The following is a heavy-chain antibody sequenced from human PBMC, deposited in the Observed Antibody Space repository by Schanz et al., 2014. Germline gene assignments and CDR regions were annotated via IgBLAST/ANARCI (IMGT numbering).Heavy chain of an antibody. J-gene: IGHJ1*01. Sequence: QVRLVQSGAEVKRPGASVRVSCRAFGYTFTAYYIHWVRQAPGQGLEWMGRINPNSGDTHYAQRFQGRLTMTRDPSIRTAYMELISLRSDDTAVYYCAGATYSSSWYGGSEYFQHWGQGTLVTVSS. D-gene: IGHD6-13*01. CDR2: INPNSGDT. V-gene: IGHV1-2*06. CDR1: GYTFTAYY. CDR3: AGATYSSSWYGGSEYFQH.